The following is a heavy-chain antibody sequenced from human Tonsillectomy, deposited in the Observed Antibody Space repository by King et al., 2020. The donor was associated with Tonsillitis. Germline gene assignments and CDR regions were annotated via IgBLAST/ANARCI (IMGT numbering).Heavy chain of an antibody. D-gene: IGHD2-15*01. CDR3: AREGYVAFDI. V-gene: IGHV4-59*01. J-gene: IGHJ3*02. CDR2: IYYIGST. CDR1: SGSISSYY. Sequence: VQLQESGPGLVKPSETLSLTCSVSSGSISSYYWSWIRQPPGKGLEWIGYIYYIGSTNYNHSLKSRVTIAIDTSKNQFSLRLSSVTAADPAVYYCAREGYVAFDIWGQGTMVTVSS.